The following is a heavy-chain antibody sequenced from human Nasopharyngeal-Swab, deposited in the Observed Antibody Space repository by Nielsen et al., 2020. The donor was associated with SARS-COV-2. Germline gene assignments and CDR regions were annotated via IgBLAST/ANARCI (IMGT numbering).Heavy chain of an antibody. CDR2: IYHSGST. V-gene: IGHV4-4*02. Sequence: WIRQPPGKELEWIGEIYHSGSTNYNPSLKSRVTISVDKSKNQFSLKLSSVTAADTAVYYCAGASTIFGVVINGWFDPWGQGTLVTVSS. J-gene: IGHJ5*02. D-gene: IGHD3-3*01. CDR3: AGASTIFGVVINGWFDP.